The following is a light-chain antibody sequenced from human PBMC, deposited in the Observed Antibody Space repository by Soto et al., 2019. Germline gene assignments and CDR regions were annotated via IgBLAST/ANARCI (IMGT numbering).Light chain of an antibody. CDR3: SSHAGIINVV. Sequence: QSALTQPPSASGSPGQSVTIACTGTSSDVGGYNYVSWYQQHPGKAPKLIIYEVTKRPSGVPDRFSGSKSGNTASLTVSGLLAEDEADYSCSSHAGIINVVFGGGTKVTVL. J-gene: IGLJ3*02. CDR1: SSDVGGYNY. V-gene: IGLV2-8*01. CDR2: EVT.